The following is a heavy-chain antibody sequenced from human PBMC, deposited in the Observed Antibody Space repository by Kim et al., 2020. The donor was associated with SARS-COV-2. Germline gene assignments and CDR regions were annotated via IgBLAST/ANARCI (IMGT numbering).Heavy chain of an antibody. CDR3: AKDPYGSGRGWFDT. CDR2: ISSDGSNK. J-gene: IGHJ5*02. CDR1: GFTFSSYG. Sequence: GGSLRLSCAASGFTFSSYGMHWVRRGPGKGLEWVAVISSDGSNKYYADSVKGRFTISRDNSKNTLYLQMNSLRDEDTAVYYCAKDPYGSGRGWFDTWGQG. V-gene: IGHV3-30*18. D-gene: IGHD3-10*01.